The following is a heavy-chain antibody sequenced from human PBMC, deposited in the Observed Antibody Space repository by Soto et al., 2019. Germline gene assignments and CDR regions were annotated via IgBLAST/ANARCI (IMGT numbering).Heavy chain of an antibody. D-gene: IGHD3-3*01. CDR2: IDHSGYT. J-gene: IGHJ5*02. V-gene: IGHV4-34*01. CDR1: GGSFSGYY. CDR3: ARLRDWFDP. Sequence: QVQLQQWGAGLLKPSETLSLTCAVYGGSFSGYYWNWIRQPPGKGLEWIGEIDHSGYTNYNPSLKSRVTISGDTSKNQFTLRLTSVTAADTAVYSCARLRDWFDPWGQGTLVTVSS.